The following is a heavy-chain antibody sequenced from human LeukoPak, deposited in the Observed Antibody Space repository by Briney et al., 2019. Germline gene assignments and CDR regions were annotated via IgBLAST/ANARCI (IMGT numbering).Heavy chain of an antibody. CDR2: FGVYNINT. CDR3: AIVAYYYDSSGWGDWFDP. V-gene: IGHV1-18*01. J-gene: IGHJ5*02. CDR1: GYTFTCCG. D-gene: IGHD3-22*01. Sequence: GAPVTVCCKSSGYTFTCCGFSWVRLSPGQGLEWVGWFGVYNINTDYAQKLQRSVTMATSTSTRTAYMEQRSLRSDDTAVYYCAIVAYYYDSSGWGDWFDPWGQGTLVTASS.